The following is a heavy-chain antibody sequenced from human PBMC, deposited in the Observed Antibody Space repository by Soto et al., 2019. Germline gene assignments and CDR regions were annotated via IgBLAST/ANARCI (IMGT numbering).Heavy chain of an antibody. Sequence: AGGSLRLSCTASGFTFGDYAMSWVRQAPGKGLEWVGFIRSKAYGGTTEYAASVKGRFTISRDDSKSIAYLQMNSLKTEDTAVSYCTRAYGPFGYWGQGTLLTVSS. CDR3: TRAYGPFGY. D-gene: IGHD4-17*01. CDR1: GFTFGDYA. CDR2: IRSKAYGGTT. J-gene: IGHJ4*02. V-gene: IGHV3-49*04.